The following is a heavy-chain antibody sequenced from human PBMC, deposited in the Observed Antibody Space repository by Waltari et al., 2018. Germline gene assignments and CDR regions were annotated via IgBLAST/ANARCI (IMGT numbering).Heavy chain of an antibody. CDR3: AKDFYSAYGGDFFDH. D-gene: IGHD1-26*01. J-gene: IGHJ4*02. CDR1: GLTFSNYA. V-gene: IGHV3-23*01. Sequence: EVQLLESGGGLVQPGGSLRLSCAASGLTFSNYAMSWVRQAPGKGLVWVSLITVNGYDTYYPDSVKGRFTISRDNSRNTLYLQLRSLRAEDTAVYYCAKDFYSAYGGDFFDHWGQGTLVTVSS. CDR2: ITVNGYDT.